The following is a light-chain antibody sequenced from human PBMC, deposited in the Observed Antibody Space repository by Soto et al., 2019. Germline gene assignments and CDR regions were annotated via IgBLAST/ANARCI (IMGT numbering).Light chain of an antibody. CDR2: QNT. Sequence: SYELTQPPSVSVSPGQTASITCSGDKLGLKFACWYQQKPGQSPVVVIYQNTKRPSGIPERFSGSNSGNTATLTISGTQAMDEADYYCQAWDSSTVVFGGGTKLTVL. V-gene: IGLV3-1*01. CDR1: KLGLKF. J-gene: IGLJ2*01. CDR3: QAWDSSTVV.